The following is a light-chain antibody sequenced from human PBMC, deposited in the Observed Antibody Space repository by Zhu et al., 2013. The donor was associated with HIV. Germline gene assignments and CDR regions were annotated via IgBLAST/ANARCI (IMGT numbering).Light chain of an antibody. CDR2: AAS. J-gene: IGKJ1*01. CDR1: QDIGND. V-gene: IGKV1-17*02. Sequence: DIQMTQSPSPLSAFFWDRVTITCRTSQDIGNDLGWYQHRPGEAPRRLIFAASILQSGVPSRFSGSGSGTEFTLTINNVQPEDSATYYCLQHHRSPWTFGQGTKVEI. CDR3: LQHHRSPWT.